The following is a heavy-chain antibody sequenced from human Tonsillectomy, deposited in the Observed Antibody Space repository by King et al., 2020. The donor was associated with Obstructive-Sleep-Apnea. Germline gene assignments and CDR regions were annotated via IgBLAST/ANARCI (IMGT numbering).Heavy chain of an antibody. CDR3: SRPHILTGNVDI. Sequence: VQLVESGGGSVQPGRSLRLSCTASGFTLGDYAVTWFRQAPGKGLEWVGFIRSQAYGGTTEYAASVKGRFSISRDDSKNIVFLQVNSLKTEDTALYYCSRPHILTGNVDIWGQGTTVTVSS. V-gene: IGHV3-49*03. D-gene: IGHD3-9*01. CDR2: IRSQAYGGTT. J-gene: IGHJ6*02. CDR1: GFTLGDYA.